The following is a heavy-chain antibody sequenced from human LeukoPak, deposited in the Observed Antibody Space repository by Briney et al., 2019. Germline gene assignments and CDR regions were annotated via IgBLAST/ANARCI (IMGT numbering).Heavy chain of an antibody. V-gene: IGHV3-74*01. CDR3: ARVGHCSSTACFIDY. Sequence: GGSLRLSCAASGFTFSHYWMHWVRQAPGKGLVWVSRIESDGGRTDYADSLKGRFTISRDNAKNTLYLEMNTLRAEDTAVYYCARVGHCSSTACFIDYWGQGTLVTVSS. D-gene: IGHD2-2*01. CDR2: IESDGGRT. CDR1: GFTFSHYW. J-gene: IGHJ4*02.